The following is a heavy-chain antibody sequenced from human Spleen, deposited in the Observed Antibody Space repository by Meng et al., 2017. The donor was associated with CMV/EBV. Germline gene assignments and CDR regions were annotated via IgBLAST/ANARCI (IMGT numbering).Heavy chain of an antibody. V-gene: IGHV3-74*01. Sequence: GESLKISCAASGFTFSSYWMHWVRQAPGKGLVWVSRINSDGSSTNYADSVKGRFTISRDNAKNTLYLQMNSLRAEDTSLYYCARGGNWPYYYYVMDVWGQGTTVTVSS. D-gene: IGHD1-1*01. CDR1: GFTFSSYW. J-gene: IGHJ6*02. CDR3: ARGGNWPYYYYVMDV. CDR2: INSDGSST.